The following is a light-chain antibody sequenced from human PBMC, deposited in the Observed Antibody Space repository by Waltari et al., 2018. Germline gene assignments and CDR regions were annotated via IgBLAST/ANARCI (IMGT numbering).Light chain of an antibody. CDR2: IKSDGSH. J-gene: IGLJ3*02. CDR3: QTGGHGTWV. V-gene: IGLV4-69*01. Sequence: QQSEEGPRYVMKIKSDGSHSKGDEIPDRFSGSSAGAERYRSISSVQSADEADYYCQTGGHGTWVFGGGTKLTVL.